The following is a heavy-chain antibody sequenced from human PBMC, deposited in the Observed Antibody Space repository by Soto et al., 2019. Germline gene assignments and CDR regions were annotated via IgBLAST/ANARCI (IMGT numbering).Heavy chain of an antibody. D-gene: IGHD3-10*01. CDR3: TRDRVLQPWFGELSLHY. CDR1: GFTFSSYA. CDR2: ISYDGSNK. Sequence: QVQLVESGGGVVQPGRSLRLSCAASGFTFSSYAMHWVRQAPGKGLEWVAVISYDGSNKYYADSVKGRFTISRDNSKNTLYLQMNSLRAEDTAVYYCTRDRVLQPWFGELSLHYWGQGTLVTVSS. V-gene: IGHV3-30-3*01. J-gene: IGHJ4*02.